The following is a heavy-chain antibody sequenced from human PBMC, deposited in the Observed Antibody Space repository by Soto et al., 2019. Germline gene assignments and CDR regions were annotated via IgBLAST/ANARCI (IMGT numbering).Heavy chain of an antibody. CDR3: AKLTRMVRGVWYWFDP. CDR1: GGTFSSYA. CDR2: IIPIFGAA. V-gene: IGHV1-69*01. J-gene: IGHJ5*02. Sequence: QVQLVQSGAEVKKPGSSVKVSCKASGGTFSSYAISWVRQAPGQGLEWMGGIIPIFGAANYAQKFQGRVTITADESTSTDDMELSSLRSEDTAVYYCAKLTRMVRGVWYWFDPWGQGTLVTVSS. D-gene: IGHD3-10*01.